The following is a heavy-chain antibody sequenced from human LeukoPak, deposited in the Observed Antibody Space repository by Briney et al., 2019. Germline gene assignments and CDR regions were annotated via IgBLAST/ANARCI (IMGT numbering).Heavy chain of an antibody. CDR3: ARYGDYDDWFDP. D-gene: IGHD2-21*02. CDR2: IYPGDSDT. V-gene: IGHV5-51*01. J-gene: IGHJ5*02. Sequence: GESLKISCKGSGYSFTSYWIAWVRQMPGRGLEWMGIIYPGDSDTRYSPSFQGQVTISVDKSISTAYLQWSSLKASDTAMYFCARYGDYDDWFDPWGQGTLVTVSS. CDR1: GYSFTSYW.